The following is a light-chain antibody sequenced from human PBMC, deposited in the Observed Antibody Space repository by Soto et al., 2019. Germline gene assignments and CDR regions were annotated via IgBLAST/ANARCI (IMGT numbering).Light chain of an antibody. CDR2: AAS. CDR1: QSVSTN. J-gene: IGKJ1*01. Sequence: EIVMTQSPATLSVSPGEGATLSCRASQSVSTNLAWYRQTPGQAPRLLIYAASTRATGIPARFSGSGSGTEFTLTISSLQSEDFAVYYCQQYQNLWTFGQGTKVDIK. V-gene: IGKV3D-15*01. CDR3: QQYQNLWT.